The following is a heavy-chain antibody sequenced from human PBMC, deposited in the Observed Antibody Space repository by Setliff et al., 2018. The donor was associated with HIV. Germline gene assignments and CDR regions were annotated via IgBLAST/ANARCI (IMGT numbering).Heavy chain of an antibody. D-gene: IGHD1-26*01. CDR3: ARRRPPPSGSYSKYYMDV. CDR2: ISYSGTT. CDR1: GDSINSGSYY. J-gene: IGHJ6*03. Sequence: SETLSLTCTVSGDSINSGSYYWNWIRQPPGKGLEWIGYISYSGTTNYNPSLKSRVTISVDTSKNQFSLKVSSVTAADTAVYYCARRRPPPSGSYSKYYMDVWGKGTTVTVSS. V-gene: IGHV4-61*01.